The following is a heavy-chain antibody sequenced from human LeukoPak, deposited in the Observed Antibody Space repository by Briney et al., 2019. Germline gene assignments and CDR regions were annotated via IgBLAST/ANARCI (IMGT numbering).Heavy chain of an antibody. J-gene: IGHJ5*02. D-gene: IGHD2-2*01. V-gene: IGHV1-69*13. CDR1: GGTFSSYA. Sequence: SVKVSCKASGGTFSSYAISLVRQAPGQGLEWMGGIIPIFGTANYAQKFQGRVTITADESTSTAYMELSSLRSEDTAVYYCARDCSSTSCFNWFDPWGQGTLVTVSS. CDR3: ARDCSSTSCFNWFDP. CDR2: IIPIFGTA.